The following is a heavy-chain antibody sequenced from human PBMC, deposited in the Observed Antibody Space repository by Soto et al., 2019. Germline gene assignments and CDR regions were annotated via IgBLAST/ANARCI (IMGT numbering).Heavy chain of an antibody. CDR1: GYTFTEYD. CDR2: MNPNSGNT. Sequence: QVQLVQSGAEVRRPGTSVMVSCKTSGYTFTEYDINWVRQATGQGLEWMGWMNPNSGNTGYAQKFQGRASMTRNTATSTDYMELSSLRSDDTAIYYCTRDSSTTSPVWGQGTMVTVSS. V-gene: IGHV1-8*01. D-gene: IGHD2-2*01. J-gene: IGHJ3*01. CDR3: TRDSSTTSPV.